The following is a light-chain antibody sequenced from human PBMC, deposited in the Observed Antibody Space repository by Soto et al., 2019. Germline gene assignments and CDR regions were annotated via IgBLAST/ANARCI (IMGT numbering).Light chain of an antibody. V-gene: IGKV3-11*01. CDR3: QQYGSSPTWT. Sequence: EVVLTQSPVTLALSPGERATLSCRASQNVDIYVAWYQQRPGQAPRLLIYDASNRATGIPARFSGSGSGTDFTLTISSLEPEDFAVYYCQQYGSSPTWTFGQGTKVEIK. J-gene: IGKJ1*01. CDR1: QNVDIY. CDR2: DAS.